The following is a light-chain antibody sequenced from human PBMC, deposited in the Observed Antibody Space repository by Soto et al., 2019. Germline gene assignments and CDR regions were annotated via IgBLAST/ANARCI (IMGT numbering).Light chain of an antibody. Sequence: DIRMTQSPSSLSASVGDSVTITCRASQGITTAMGWFQKKPGKPPQRLIFTASRLDGGVPSRFSGSGSGTEFTLTISSLQPEDFATYYCLQHSTYPFSVDPGT. J-gene: IGKJ3*01. CDR1: QGITTA. V-gene: IGKV1-17*01. CDR2: TAS. CDR3: LQHSTYPFS.